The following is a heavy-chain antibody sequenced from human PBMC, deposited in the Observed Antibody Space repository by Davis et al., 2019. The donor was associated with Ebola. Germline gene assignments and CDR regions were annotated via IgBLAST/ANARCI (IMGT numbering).Heavy chain of an antibody. CDR2: IYHSGST. CDR1: GGSISSSNW. Sequence: MPSETLSLTCAVSGGSISSSNWWSWVRQPPGKGLEWIGEIYHSGSTNYNPSLKSRVTISVDKSKNQFSLKLSSVTAADTAVYYCARGGGYGGYGMDVWGQGTTVTVSS. V-gene: IGHV4-4*02. J-gene: IGHJ6*02. CDR3: ARGGGYGGYGMDV. D-gene: IGHD5-12*01.